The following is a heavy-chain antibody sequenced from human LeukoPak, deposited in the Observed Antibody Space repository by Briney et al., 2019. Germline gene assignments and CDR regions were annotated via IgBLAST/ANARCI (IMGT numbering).Heavy chain of an antibody. V-gene: IGHV3-30-3*01. J-gene: IGHJ4*02. Sequence: GGSLRLSCAASEFTFSSYTMHWVRQAPGKGLEWVALISYDGSNKNYADSVKGRFIISRDNSKNTLYLQMNSLRAEDTAMYYCAREPSRSAYFDYWGQGTLVTVSS. CDR2: ISYDGSNK. D-gene: IGHD3-22*01. CDR1: EFTFSSYT. CDR3: AREPSRSAYFDY.